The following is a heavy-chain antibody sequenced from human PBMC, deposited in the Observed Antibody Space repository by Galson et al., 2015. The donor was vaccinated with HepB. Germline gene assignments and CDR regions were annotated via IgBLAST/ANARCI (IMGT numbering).Heavy chain of an antibody. CDR1: GSTLSGFY. Sequence: SLRLSCAASGSTLSGFYMNWVRQAPGKGLEWVSAISGSGGSTYYADSVKGRFTISRDNSKNTLYLQMNSLRAEDTAVYYCAKEGIVGATTEDYWGQGTLVTVSS. D-gene: IGHD1-26*01. CDR2: ISGSGGST. J-gene: IGHJ4*02. V-gene: IGHV3-23*01. CDR3: AKEGIVGATTEDY.